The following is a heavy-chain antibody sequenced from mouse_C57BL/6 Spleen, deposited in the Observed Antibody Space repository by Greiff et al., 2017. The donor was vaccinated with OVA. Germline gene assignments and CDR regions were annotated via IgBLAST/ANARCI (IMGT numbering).Heavy chain of an antibody. CDR2: IYPGDGDT. CDR3: ARSRYYGISSGYFDS. V-gene: IGHV1-82*01. CDR1: GYAFSSSW. D-gene: IGHD1-1*01. Sequence: QVQLQQSGPELVKPGASVKISCKASGYAFSSSWMNWVKQRPGKGLEWIGRIYPGDGDTNYNGKFKGKATLTADKSSSTAYMQLSSLTSEDSAVYCCARSRYYGISSGYFDSWGQGTTLTVSS. J-gene: IGHJ2*01.